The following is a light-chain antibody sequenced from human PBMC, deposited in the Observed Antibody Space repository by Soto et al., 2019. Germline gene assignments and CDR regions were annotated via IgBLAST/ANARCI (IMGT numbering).Light chain of an antibody. Sequence: EIVLTQSPDTLSLSPGERATLSCRASQSVSSDYLVWYQQKPGQAPRLLIYGASRRATGIPDRFSGSGSGTDFILTISSLQSEDSAVYYCHQYNSWPRGTFGPGTKVEIK. J-gene: IGKJ3*01. V-gene: IGKV3-20*01. CDR1: QSVSSDY. CDR3: HQYNSWPRGT. CDR2: GAS.